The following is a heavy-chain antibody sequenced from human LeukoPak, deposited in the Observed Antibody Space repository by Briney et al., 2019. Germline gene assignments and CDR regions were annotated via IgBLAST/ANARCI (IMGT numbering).Heavy chain of an antibody. CDR2: INPNSGGT. CDR3: ARDPRRGGIYYDSSGYYNWFDP. Sequence: GASVKVSCKASGYTFTNYAMNWVRQAPGQGLEWMGWINPNSGGTNYAQKFQGRVTMTRDTSISTAYMELSRLRSDDTAVYYCARDPRRGGIYYDSSGYYNWFDPWGQGTLVTVSS. J-gene: IGHJ5*02. D-gene: IGHD3-22*01. CDR1: GYTFTNYA. V-gene: IGHV1-2*02.